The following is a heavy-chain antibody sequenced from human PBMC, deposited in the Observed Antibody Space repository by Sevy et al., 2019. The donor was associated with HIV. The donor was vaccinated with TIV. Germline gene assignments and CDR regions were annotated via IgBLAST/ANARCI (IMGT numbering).Heavy chain of an antibody. CDR1: GGSISSSSYY. CDR2: IYYSGSA. CDR3: ARQPGITGTRAFFDY. J-gene: IGHJ4*02. D-gene: IGHD1-7*01. Sequence: SETLSLTCTVSGGSISSSSYYWGWIRQPPGKGLEWIGSIYYSGSAYYNPSLKSRVTISVDTSKNQFSLKLSSVTAADTAVYHCARQPGITGTRAFFDYWGQGTLVTVSS. V-gene: IGHV4-39*01.